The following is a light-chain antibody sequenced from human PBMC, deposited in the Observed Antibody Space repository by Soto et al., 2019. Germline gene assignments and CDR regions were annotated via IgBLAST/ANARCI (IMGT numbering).Light chain of an antibody. V-gene: IGKV1-6*01. CDR1: QDIRKD. CDR2: GAS. Sequence: AIQMTQSPSSLSASVGDRVTITCRASQDIRKDLAWYQQKPGKAPQILIYGASTLQTGVASRFSGSGSATDFTLNISSLQPEDSASYYCLQDYNYPFPIGQGTNLDI. J-gene: IGKJ2*01. CDR3: LQDYNYPFP.